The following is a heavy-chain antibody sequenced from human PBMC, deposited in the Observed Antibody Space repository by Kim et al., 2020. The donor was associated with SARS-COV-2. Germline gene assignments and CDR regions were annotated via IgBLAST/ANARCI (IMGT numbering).Heavy chain of an antibody. CDR2: IASSADKT. CDR1: GFTFSSYG. J-gene: IGHJ6*02. CDR3: AKAGDHSGGYNLYYGDV. V-gene: IGHV3-23*01. Sequence: GGSLRLSCAASGFTFSSYGMNWVRQAPGKGLEWVSNIASSADKTWSEDSVKGRFTISRDNSKNTVYLQMSSLRGEDTAVYYCAKAGDHSGGYNLYYGDVWGQGTTVTVS. D-gene: IGHD3-22*01.